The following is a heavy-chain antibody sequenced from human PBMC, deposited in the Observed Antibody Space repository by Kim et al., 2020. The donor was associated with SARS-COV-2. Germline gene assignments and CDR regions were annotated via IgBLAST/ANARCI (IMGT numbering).Heavy chain of an antibody. D-gene: IGHD1-26*01. V-gene: IGHV3-48*04. Sequence: GGSLRLSCAASGFTFSSYSMNWVRQAPGKGLEWVSYISSSSSTIYYADSVKGRFTISRDNAKNSLYLQMNSLRAEDTAVYYCARDPGEVVGATTAYFDYWGQGTLVTVSS. CDR3: ARDPGEVVGATTAYFDY. CDR2: ISSSSSTI. J-gene: IGHJ4*02. CDR1: GFTFSSYS.